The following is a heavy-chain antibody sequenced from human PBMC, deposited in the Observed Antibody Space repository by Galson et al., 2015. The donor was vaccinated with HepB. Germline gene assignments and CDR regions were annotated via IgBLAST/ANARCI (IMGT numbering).Heavy chain of an antibody. CDR3: ARALGMIQDFWGTSYPGYGMDV. CDR2: TSDDGSNK. Sequence: SLRLSCAASGFTFRRHTMHWVRQAPGKGLEWVAVTSDDGSNKWYADSVKGRFTISRDNSKNTLYLQMNSLRSADTAVFYCARALGMIQDFWGTSYPGYGMDVWGQGTTVTVSS. J-gene: IGHJ6*02. V-gene: IGHV3-30*04. CDR1: GFTFRRHT. D-gene: IGHD3-3*01.